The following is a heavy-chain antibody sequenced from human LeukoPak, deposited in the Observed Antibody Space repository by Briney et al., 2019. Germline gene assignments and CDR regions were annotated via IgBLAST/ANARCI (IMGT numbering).Heavy chain of an antibody. J-gene: IGHJ4*02. D-gene: IGHD2-15*01. V-gene: IGHV5-51*01. CDR3: ARHYGGGCCSGGSCYSSFDY. CDR1: GFSFSNYW. CDR2: IYAGDSDT. Sequence: GESLKISCKGSGFSFSNYWIGWVRQMPGEGLEWMGIIYAGDSDTRYSPSFQGQVTISADKSISTAYLQWSSLKASDTAMYYCARHYGGGCCSGGSCYSSFDYWGQGTLVTVSS.